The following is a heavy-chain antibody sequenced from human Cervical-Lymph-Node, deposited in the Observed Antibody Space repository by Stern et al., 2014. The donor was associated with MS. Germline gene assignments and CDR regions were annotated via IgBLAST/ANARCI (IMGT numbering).Heavy chain of an antibody. CDR2: FDPEDCET. D-gene: IGHD1-26*01. J-gene: IGHJ4*02. CDR3: ATMVGATDDVFDY. V-gene: IGHV1-24*01. Sequence: QVQLVQSGAEVKKPGASVKVSCKGSGYTLTELSIHWVRQAPGKGLEWMGGFDPEDCETIYAQKFQGRVSMTEDTPTDTAYMELSSLRSEDTAVYYCATMVGATDDVFDYWGQGTLVTVSS. CDR1: GYTLTELS.